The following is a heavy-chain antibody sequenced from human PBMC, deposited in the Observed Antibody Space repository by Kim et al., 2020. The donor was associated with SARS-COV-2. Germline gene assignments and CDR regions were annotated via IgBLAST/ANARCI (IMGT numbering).Heavy chain of an antibody. J-gene: IGHJ4*02. CDR2: ISHDEAHK. V-gene: IGHV3-30-3*01. CDR1: GFSFSSFA. Sequence: GGSLRLSCAASGFSFSSFAMHWVRQVPGKGLEWVAIISHDEAHKIHADSVEGRFTISRDNSRNTLYLQMNSLGTEDTAVYYCARGYCNGTGCQLDSWGQGTLVTVSS. D-gene: IGHD2-2*01. CDR3: ARGYCNGTGCQLDS.